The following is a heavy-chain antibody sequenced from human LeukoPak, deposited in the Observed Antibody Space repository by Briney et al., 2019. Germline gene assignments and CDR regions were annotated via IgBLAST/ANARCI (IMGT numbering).Heavy chain of an antibody. CDR1: GYYISDGYY. Sequence: PSEILSLTCTVSGYYISDGYYWGWIRRPPGKGLEWIGIFYHSGSTYYNPSLKSRVTISVDTSKNQFSLKLGSVTAADTAVYYCARDPTGYCSSASCYTAYWGQGTPVTVSS. J-gene: IGHJ4*02. D-gene: IGHD2-2*02. V-gene: IGHV4-38-2*02. CDR3: ARDPTGYCSSASCYTAY. CDR2: FYHSGST.